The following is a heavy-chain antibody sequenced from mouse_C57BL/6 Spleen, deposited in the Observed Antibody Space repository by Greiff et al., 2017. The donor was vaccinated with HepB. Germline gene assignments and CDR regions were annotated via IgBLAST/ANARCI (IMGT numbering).Heavy chain of an antibody. D-gene: IGHD1-1*01. CDR2: IYPEDGDT. CDR1: GYAFSSYW. V-gene: IGHV1-80*01. J-gene: IGHJ4*01. CDR3: AKDEESSLYAMDY. Sequence: QVQLKQSGAELVKPGASVKISCKASGYAFSSYWMNWVKQRPGKGLEWIGQIYPEDGDTNYNGKFKGKATLTADKSSSTAYMQLSSLTSEDSAVYFCAKDEESSLYAMDYWGQGTSVTVSS.